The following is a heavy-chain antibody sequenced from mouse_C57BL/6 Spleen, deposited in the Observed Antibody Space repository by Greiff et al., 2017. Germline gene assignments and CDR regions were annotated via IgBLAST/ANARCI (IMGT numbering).Heavy chain of an antibody. J-gene: IGHJ2*01. CDR1: GYTFTSYW. Sequence: VQLQQSGAELVKPGASVKLSCKASGYTFTSYWMQWVKQRPGQGLEWIGEIDPSDSYTNYNQKVKGKVTLTVDTSSSPAYMQHSSLTSKDSAVYYCARSHYYGPDYWGQGTTLTVSS. V-gene: IGHV1-50*01. CDR2: IDPSDSYT. CDR3: ARSHYYGPDY. D-gene: IGHD1-2*01.